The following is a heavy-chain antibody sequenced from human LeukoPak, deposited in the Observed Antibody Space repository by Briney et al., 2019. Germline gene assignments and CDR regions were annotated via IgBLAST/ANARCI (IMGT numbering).Heavy chain of an antibody. CDR1: GDSISGYY. V-gene: IGHV4-59*08. Sequence: SETLSLTCTVSGDSISGYYWSWIRQPPGKGLEWIGYIYYSGRTNYNPSLKSRVTISEDTSKNHFSLRLRSVTAADTAVYYCARALQDYYYGMDVWGQGTTVTVSS. CDR2: IYYSGRT. D-gene: IGHD5-24*01. J-gene: IGHJ6*02. CDR3: ARALQDYYYGMDV.